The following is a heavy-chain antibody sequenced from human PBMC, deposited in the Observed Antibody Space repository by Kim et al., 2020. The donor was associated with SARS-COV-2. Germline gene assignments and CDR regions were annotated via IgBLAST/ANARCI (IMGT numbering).Heavy chain of an antibody. CDR3: ARVMVRENSFDY. V-gene: IGHV3-21*01. D-gene: IGHD3-10*01. Sequence: GGSLRLSCAASGFTFSSYSMNWVRQAPGKGLEWVSSISSSSSYIYYADSVKGRFTISRDNAKNSLYLQMNSLRAEDTAVYYCARVMVRENSFDYWGQGTLVTVS. CDR1: GFTFSSYS. CDR2: ISSSSSYI. J-gene: IGHJ4*02.